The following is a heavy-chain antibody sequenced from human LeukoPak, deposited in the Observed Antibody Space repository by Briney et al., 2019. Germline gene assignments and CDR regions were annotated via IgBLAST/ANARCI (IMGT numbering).Heavy chain of an antibody. V-gene: IGHV3-9*03. D-gene: IGHD5-18*01. J-gene: IGHJ3*02. CDR1: GFTFDDYA. CDR3: AKGYSYGFVDAFDI. CDR2: ISSNSGSI. Sequence: PGGSLRLSCAASGFTFDDYAMHWGRQAPGKGLEWVSGISSNSGSIVYADSVKGRFTISRDNAKNSLYLQMNSLRAEDMALYYCAKGYSYGFVDAFDIWGQGTMVTVSS.